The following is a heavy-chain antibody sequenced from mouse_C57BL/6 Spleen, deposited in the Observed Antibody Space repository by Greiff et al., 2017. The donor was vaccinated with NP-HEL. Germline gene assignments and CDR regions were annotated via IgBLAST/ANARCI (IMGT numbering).Heavy chain of an antibody. V-gene: IGHV14-1*01. CDR1: GFNIKDYY. J-gene: IGHJ3*01. CDR3: TIYYSNYVIAY. CDR2: IDPEDGDT. D-gene: IGHD2-5*01. Sequence: VQLQQSGAELVRPGASVKLSCTASGFNIKDYYMHWVKQRPEQGLEWIGRIDPEDGDTEYAPKFQGKATMTADTSSNTAYLQLSSLTSEDTAVYYCTIYYSNYVIAYWGQGTLVTVSA.